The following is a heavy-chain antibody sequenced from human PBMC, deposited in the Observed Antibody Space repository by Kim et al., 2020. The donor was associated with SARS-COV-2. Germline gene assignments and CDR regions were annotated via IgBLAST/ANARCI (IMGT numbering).Heavy chain of an antibody. CDR1: GFTFSDYY. D-gene: IGHD6-19*01. CDR2: ISSSGSTI. CDR3: ARDLYPIAVAGTNYYYYYGMQV. J-gene: IGHJ6*02. Sequence: GGSLRLSCAASGFTFSDYYMSWIRQAPGKGLEWVSYISSSGSTIYYADSVKGRFTISRDNAKNSLYLQMNSLRAEDTAVYYCARDLYPIAVAGTNYYYYYGMQVWGQGPTVTVPS. V-gene: IGHV3-11*04.